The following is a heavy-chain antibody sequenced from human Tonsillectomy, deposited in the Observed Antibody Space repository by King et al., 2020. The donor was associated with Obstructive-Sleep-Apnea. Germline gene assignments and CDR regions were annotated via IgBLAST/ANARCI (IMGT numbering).Heavy chain of an antibody. J-gene: IGHJ4*02. CDR2: IIPILGIA. CDR3: ARAYTAMNYFDY. Sequence: QLVQSGAEVKKPGSSVKVSCKGSGGTFSSNASSWVRQAPGQGLEWMGRIIPILGIANYAQQFQGRVTFTADKSTSTAYMELSSLRSEDTAVYYCARAYTAMNYFDYWGQGTLVTVSS. V-gene: IGHV1-69*04. CDR1: GGTFSSNA. D-gene: IGHD5-18*01.